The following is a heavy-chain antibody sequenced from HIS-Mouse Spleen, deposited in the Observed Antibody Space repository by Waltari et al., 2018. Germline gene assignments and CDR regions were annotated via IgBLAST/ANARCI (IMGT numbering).Heavy chain of an antibody. CDR1: GGPISRSSSY. Sequence: QLQLQESGPGLVKPSETLSLTCTVPGGPISRSSSYWAWIRQPPGKGLEWIGSIYYSGSTYYNPSLKSRVTISVDTSKNQFSLKLSSVTAADTAVYYCAREIPYSSSWYDWYFDLWGRGTLVTVSS. D-gene: IGHD6-13*01. CDR3: AREIPYSSSWYDWYFDL. J-gene: IGHJ2*01. CDR2: IYYSGST. V-gene: IGHV4-39*07.